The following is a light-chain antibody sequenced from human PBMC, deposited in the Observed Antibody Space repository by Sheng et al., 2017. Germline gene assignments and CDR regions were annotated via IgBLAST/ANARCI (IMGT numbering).Light chain of an antibody. CDR1: QAISNW. V-gene: IGKV1-12*01. J-gene: IGKJ4*01. CDR2: AAS. CDR3: QQYDKWPLP. Sequence: DIQMTQSPSSVSASVGDSVIITCRASQAISNWLAWYQQKPGKAPKLLIYAASTLESGVPSRFSGSGSGTDFTLTISSLQSEDSAVYYCQQYDKWPLPFGGGTKVQIK.